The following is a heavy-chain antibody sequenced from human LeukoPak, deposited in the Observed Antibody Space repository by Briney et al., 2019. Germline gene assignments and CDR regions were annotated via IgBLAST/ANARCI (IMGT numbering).Heavy chain of an antibody. D-gene: IGHD5-18*01. CDR2: ISAYNGNT. Sequence: ASVKVSCKASGYTFTSYGISWVRQAPGQGLEWMGWISAYNGNTNYAQKLQGRVTMTTDTSTSTAYMELRSLRSDDTAVYYCARDRVQLWPYYYYGMDVWGQGTTVTVSS. V-gene: IGHV1-18*01. CDR3: ARDRVQLWPYYYYGMDV. CDR1: GYTFTSYG. J-gene: IGHJ6*02.